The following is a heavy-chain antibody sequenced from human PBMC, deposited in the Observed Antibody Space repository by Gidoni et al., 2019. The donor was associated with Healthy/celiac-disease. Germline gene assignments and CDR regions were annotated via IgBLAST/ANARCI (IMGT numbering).Heavy chain of an antibody. V-gene: IGHV4-34*01. J-gene: IGHJ4*02. D-gene: IGHD2-2*01. Sequence: QVQLQQWGAGLLKPSETLSLTCAVYGGSFSGYYWSWIRQPPGKGLEWIGEINHSGDPNYNPSLKSRVTISVDTSKNQFSLKLSSVTAADTAVYYCARGLVVVPAAASNYFDYWGQGTLVTVSS. CDR1: GGSFSGYY. CDR3: ARGLVVVPAAASNYFDY. CDR2: INHSGDP.